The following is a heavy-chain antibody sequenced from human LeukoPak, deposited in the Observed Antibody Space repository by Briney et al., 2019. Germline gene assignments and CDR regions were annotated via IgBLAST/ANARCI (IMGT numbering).Heavy chain of an antibody. CDR2: INPNSGGT. CDR1: GYTFTGYY. D-gene: IGHD6-13*01. Sequence: ASVKVSCKASGYTFTGYYMHWVRQAPGQGLEWMGWINPNSGGTNYAQKFQGRVTMTRDTSISTAYMGLSRLRSDDTAVYYCATDVSAAAGTGYGGQATLVTVSS. V-gene: IGHV1-2*02. CDR3: ATDVSAAAGTGY. J-gene: IGHJ4*01.